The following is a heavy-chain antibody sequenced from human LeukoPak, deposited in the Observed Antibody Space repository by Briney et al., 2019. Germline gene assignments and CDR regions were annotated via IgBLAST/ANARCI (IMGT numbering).Heavy chain of an antibody. J-gene: IGHJ4*02. CDR3: APGGVDGY. CDR1: GFTFSSYA. V-gene: IGHV3-23*01. D-gene: IGHD3-16*01. Sequence: GGSLRLSCAASGFTFSSYAMSWVRQAPGKGLEWVSSLSDSGGRTYYADSVKGRFTISRDNSKNTVYLQMNSLRADDTAVYYCAPGGVDGYWGKGTLVTVSS. CDR2: LSDSGGRT.